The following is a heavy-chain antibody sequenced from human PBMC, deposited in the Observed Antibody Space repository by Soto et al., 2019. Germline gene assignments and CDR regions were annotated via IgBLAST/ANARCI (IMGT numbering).Heavy chain of an antibody. V-gene: IGHV3-7*01. CDR3: AREIDSSSWGNWFDP. Sequence: EVQLVESGGGLVQPGGSLRLSCAASGFTFSSYWMSWVRQAPGKGLEWVANIKQDGSEKYYVDSVKGRFTISRDNAKNSLYLQMNSLRAEDTAVYYCAREIDSSSWGNWFDPWGQGTLVTVSS. D-gene: IGHD6-13*01. CDR1: GFTFSSYW. CDR2: IKQDGSEK. J-gene: IGHJ5*02.